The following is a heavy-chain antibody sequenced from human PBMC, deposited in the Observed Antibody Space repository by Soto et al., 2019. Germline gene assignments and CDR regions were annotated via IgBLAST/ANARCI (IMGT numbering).Heavy chain of an antibody. D-gene: IGHD5-18*01. CDR1: GGSLISYA. Sequence: SVKLANKASGGSLISYAISWVRQAPGQGLEWMGGIIPIFGTANYAQKFQGRVTITADESTSTACMELSSLRSEDTAVYYCATYKGYSYGYCYFDHWGQGTLVTV. CDR2: IIPIFGTA. J-gene: IGHJ4*02. CDR3: ATYKGYSYGYCYFDH. V-gene: IGHV1-69*01.